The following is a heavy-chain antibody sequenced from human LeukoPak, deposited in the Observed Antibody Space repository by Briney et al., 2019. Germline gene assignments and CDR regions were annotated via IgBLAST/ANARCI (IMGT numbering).Heavy chain of an antibody. CDR3: AKDTAIQFLEPAF. J-gene: IGHJ4*02. Sequence: GGSLRLSCAASGFTFNTHGMHWVRQAPGKGLEWLAAIWFDGSVKHYSDAVKGRFTISRDNSLNTLYLQMNSLRVEDTAIYYCAKDTAIQFLEPAFWGQGTLVTDSS. D-gene: IGHD3-3*01. CDR2: IWFDGSVK. CDR1: GFTFNTHG. V-gene: IGHV3-33*06.